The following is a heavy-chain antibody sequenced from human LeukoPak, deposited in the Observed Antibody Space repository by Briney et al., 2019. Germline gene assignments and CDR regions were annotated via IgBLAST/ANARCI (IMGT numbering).Heavy chain of an antibody. D-gene: IGHD3-3*01. CDR3: AREGGFYRPLDY. Sequence: SSGTLSLTCGVSGGSITTTNWWTWVRQPPGKGLEWIGEVHLDGRTNYNPSLKSRLIMSVDLPENHISLKLTSVTAADTAVYYCAREGGFYRPLDYSGQGTLVTVSS. CDR1: GGSITTTNW. CDR2: VHLDGRT. J-gene: IGHJ4*02. V-gene: IGHV4-4*02.